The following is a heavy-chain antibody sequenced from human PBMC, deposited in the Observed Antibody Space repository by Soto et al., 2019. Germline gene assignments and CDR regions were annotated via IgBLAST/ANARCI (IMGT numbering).Heavy chain of an antibody. CDR3: ARVYDSSGYYWGDAFDI. V-gene: IGHV4-4*07. CDR1: GGSISSYY. J-gene: IGHJ3*02. CDR2: IYTSGST. D-gene: IGHD3-22*01. Sequence: TLSLTCTVSGGSISSYYWSWIRQPAGKGLEWIGRIYTSGSTTYNPSLKSRVTMSVDTSKNQFSLKLNSVTAADTAVFYCARVYDSSGYYWGDAFDIWGQGTMVTVSS.